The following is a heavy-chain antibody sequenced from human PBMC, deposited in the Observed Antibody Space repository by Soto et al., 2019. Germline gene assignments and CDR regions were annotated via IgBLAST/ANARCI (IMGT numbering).Heavy chain of an antibody. D-gene: IGHD2-15*01. CDR3: ARVLVRKWYAFDI. J-gene: IGHJ3*02. CDR2: IYSGGST. CDR1: GFTVSSNY. Sequence: EVQLVESGGGLVQPGGSLRLSCAASGFTVSSNYMSWVRQAPGKGLEWVSVIYSGGSTYYADSVKGRFTIPRHNSKNTLYLQMNSLRAEDTAVYYCARVLVRKWYAFDIWGQGTMVTVSS. V-gene: IGHV3-66*01.